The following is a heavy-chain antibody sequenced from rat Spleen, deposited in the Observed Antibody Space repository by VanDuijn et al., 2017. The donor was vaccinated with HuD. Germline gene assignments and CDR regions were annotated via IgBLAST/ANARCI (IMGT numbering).Heavy chain of an antibody. CDR2: ISSDGGRN. CDR3: ARHPRTGPNWFAY. D-gene: IGHD5-1*01. Sequence: EVQLVESDGGLVQPGRSLKLSCAASGFTFSDYYMAWVRQAPTKGLEWVATISSDGGRNFYRDSVKGRFTISRDNAKSTLYLQMDSLRSEDTATYYCARHPRTGPNWFAYWGQGTLVTVSS. J-gene: IGHJ3*01. CDR1: GFTFSDYY. V-gene: IGHV5-29*01.